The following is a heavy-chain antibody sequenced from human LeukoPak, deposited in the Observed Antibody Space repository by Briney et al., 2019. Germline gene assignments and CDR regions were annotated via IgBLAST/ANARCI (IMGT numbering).Heavy chain of an antibody. CDR1: GGSISSSSYY. CDR3: AGLETYYYDSSGPY. CDR2: IYYSGST. V-gene: IGHV4-39*01. D-gene: IGHD3-22*01. J-gene: IGHJ4*02. Sequence: SETLSLTCTVSGGSISSSSYYWGWIRQPPGKGLEWIGSIYYSGSTYYNPSLESRVTISVDTSKNQFSLKLSSVTAADTAVYYCAGLETYYYDSSGPYWGQGTLVTVSS.